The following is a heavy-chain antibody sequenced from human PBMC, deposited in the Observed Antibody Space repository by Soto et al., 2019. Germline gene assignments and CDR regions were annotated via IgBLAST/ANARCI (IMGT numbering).Heavy chain of an antibody. CDR1: GFTFSSYG. CDR2: ISYDGHNT. D-gene: IGHD6-13*01. V-gene: IGHV3-30*18. CDR3: AKDRSYSDSWPSGPFDY. Sequence: QVQLVESGGGVVQPGRSLRLSCAASGFTFSSYGTHWVRQAPGKGLEWVAVISYDGHNTYYADSVKGRFTVSRDNSKITLFLQMNSLRAEDTAVYYCAKDRSYSDSWPSGPFDYWGQGTLVTVSS. J-gene: IGHJ4*02.